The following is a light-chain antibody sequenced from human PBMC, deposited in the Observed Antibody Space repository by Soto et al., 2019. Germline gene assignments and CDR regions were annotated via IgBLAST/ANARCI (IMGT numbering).Light chain of an antibody. V-gene: IGKV3-20*01. CDR3: QQYGSSPPT. Sequence: EIVLTQYPGTLSLSPGERATLSYRASQSVSSNYLGWYQRKPGQAPRLLIYGASSRAIDIPNRFSGSGSGTGFTLTITRLEPEDFAGYYCQQYGSSPPTFGQGTKVEI. J-gene: IGKJ1*01. CDR2: GAS. CDR1: QSVSSNY.